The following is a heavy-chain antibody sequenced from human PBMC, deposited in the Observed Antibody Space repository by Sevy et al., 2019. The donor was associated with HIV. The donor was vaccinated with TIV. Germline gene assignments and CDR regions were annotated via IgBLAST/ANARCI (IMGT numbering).Heavy chain of an antibody. CDR1: GFTFSNAW. Sequence: GGSLRLSCAASGFTFSNAWMSWVRQAPGKGLEWVGRIKIKTDGGTTDYAAPVKGRFTISRDDSKNTLYLQMNSLKTEDTAVYYCTTDLATIYYYYGMDVWGQGTTVTVSS. J-gene: IGHJ6*02. D-gene: IGHD5-12*01. CDR2: IKIKTDGGTT. V-gene: IGHV3-15*01. CDR3: TTDLATIYYYYGMDV.